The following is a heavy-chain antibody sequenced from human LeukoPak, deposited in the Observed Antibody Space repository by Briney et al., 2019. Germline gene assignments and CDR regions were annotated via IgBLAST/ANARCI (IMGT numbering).Heavy chain of an antibody. J-gene: IGHJ3*02. CDR2: IDSSSSYI. CDR1: GFTFSSYS. D-gene: IGHD1-7*01. CDR3: ARPGITGTMGYGAFDI. V-gene: IGHV3-21*01. Sequence: GGSLRLSCAASGFTFSSYSINWVRQAPGKGLEWVSSIDSSSSYIYYADSVKGRFTISRDNAKNSLFLQMNSLRVEDTAVYYCARPGITGTMGYGAFDIWGQGTRVTVAS.